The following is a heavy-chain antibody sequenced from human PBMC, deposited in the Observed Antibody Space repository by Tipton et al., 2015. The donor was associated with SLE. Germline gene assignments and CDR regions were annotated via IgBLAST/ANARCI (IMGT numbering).Heavy chain of an antibody. CDR1: GGSISSYY. V-gene: IGHV4-59*08. J-gene: IGHJ5*02. Sequence: LRLSCAVSGGSISSYYWSWIRQPPGKGLEWIGYIYTSGSTNYNPSLKSRVTISVDTSKNQFSLKLSSVTAAVTAVYYCARHDTNYGRNWFDPWGQGTLVTVSS. D-gene: IGHD2-8*01. CDR2: IYTSGST. CDR3: ARHDTNYGRNWFDP.